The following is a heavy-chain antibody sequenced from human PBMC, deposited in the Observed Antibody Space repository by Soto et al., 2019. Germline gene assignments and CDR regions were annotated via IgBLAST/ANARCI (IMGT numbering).Heavy chain of an antibody. J-gene: IGHJ4*02. V-gene: IGHV3-33*01. CDR2: IWHNGKNK. CDR3: ARDPGQDEAMDY. Sequence: QVQMVESGGGVVQPGRSLRLSCAASGFDFSRFGMHWVRQGPGKGLEWVAVIWHNGKNKDYADYAKGRFTISRDNSNNILYLEMNSLKFEDTAVYYCARDPGQDEAMDYWGQGTLVTVSS. CDR1: GFDFSRFG.